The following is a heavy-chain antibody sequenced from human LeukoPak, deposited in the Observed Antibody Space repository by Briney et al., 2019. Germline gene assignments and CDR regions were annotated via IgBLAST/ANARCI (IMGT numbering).Heavy chain of an antibody. J-gene: IGHJ4*02. D-gene: IGHD3-22*01. V-gene: IGHV1-46*01. CDR2: INPSGGST. CDR1: GYTFTSYY. Sequence: WASVKVSCKASGYTFTSYYMHWVRQAPGQGLEWMGIINPSGGSTSYAQKFQGRVTMTRDTSISTAYMELSRLRSDDTAVYYCARWDSSGYQFDYWGQGTLVTVSS. CDR3: ARWDSSGYQFDY.